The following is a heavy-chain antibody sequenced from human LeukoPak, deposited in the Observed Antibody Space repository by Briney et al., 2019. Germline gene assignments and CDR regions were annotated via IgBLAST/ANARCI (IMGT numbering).Heavy chain of an antibody. Sequence: GGSLRLSCAASGFTFITYAMTWVRQAPGKGLEWVSAISDSGVKTHYGDSVRGRFTISRDNSKNTLYLQMNSLRPEDTAVYYCAKEAQGCSITSCYFDSWGQGTLVSVSS. D-gene: IGHD2-2*01. CDR3: AKEAQGCSITSCYFDS. CDR1: GFTFITYA. J-gene: IGHJ4*02. CDR2: ISDSGVKT. V-gene: IGHV3-23*01.